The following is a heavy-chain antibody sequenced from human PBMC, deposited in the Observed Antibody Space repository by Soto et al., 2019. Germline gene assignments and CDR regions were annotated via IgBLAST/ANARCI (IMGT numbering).Heavy chain of an antibody. J-gene: IGHJ4*02. V-gene: IGHV3-30-3*01. Sequence: PGGSLRLSCAASGFTFSSYAMHWVRQAPGKGLEWVAVISYDGSNKYYADSVKGRFTISRDDSKNTLYLQMNSLRAEDTAVYYCASYSSRAGNAFDYWGQGTLVTVSS. D-gene: IGHD6-13*01. CDR1: GFTFSSYA. CDR2: ISYDGSNK. CDR3: ASYSSRAGNAFDY.